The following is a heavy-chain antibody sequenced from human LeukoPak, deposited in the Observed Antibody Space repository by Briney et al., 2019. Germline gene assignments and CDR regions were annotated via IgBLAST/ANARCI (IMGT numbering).Heavy chain of an antibody. CDR1: GFTVSSNY. J-gene: IGHJ4*02. CDR2: IYSGGST. Sequence: PGGSLRLSCADSGFTVSSNYMRWVRQASGKGLEWVSVIYSGGSTHYADSVKGRFTISRDNSKNTLYLQMNSLRAEDTAVYYCARDRLHYDSLTGYPADWGQGTLVTVSS. D-gene: IGHD3-9*01. V-gene: IGHV3-66*01. CDR3: ARDRLHYDSLTGYPAD.